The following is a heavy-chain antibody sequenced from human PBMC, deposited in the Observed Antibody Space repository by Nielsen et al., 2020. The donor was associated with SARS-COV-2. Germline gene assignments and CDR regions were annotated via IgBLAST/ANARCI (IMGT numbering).Heavy chain of an antibody. V-gene: IGHV3-33*01. Sequence: GGSLRLSCAASGFSFTNSGMHWVRQAPGKGLEWVAVIWYDGNSAYYADSVKGRFTVSRDTSRNTLFLQMNSLRAEDTATYYCAREFGAGAFGFWGQGTQVTVSS. CDR2: IWYDGNSA. CDR3: AREFGAGAFGF. D-gene: IGHD3-16*01. CDR1: GFSFTNSG. J-gene: IGHJ4*02.